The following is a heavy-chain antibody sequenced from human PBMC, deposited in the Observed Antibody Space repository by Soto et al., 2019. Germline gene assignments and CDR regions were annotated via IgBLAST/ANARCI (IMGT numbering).Heavy chain of an antibody. CDR2: ISSSSITI. J-gene: IGHJ6*02. D-gene: IGHD2-21*01. V-gene: IGHV3-48*02. CDR1: GFTFSNYN. Sequence: VQLVESGGGLVQPGGSLRLSCAASGFTFSNYNMNWARQAPGKGLEWVSKISSSSITIYYVDSVKGRFTISRDNAKNSLYLQMNSLRDEDTAVYYCARDVYCGGDCYHYGMDVWGQGTTVTVSS. CDR3: ARDVYCGGDCYHYGMDV.